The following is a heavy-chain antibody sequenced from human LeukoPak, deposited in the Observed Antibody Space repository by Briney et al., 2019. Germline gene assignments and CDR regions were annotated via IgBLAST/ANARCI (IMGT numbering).Heavy chain of an antibody. Sequence: SETLSLTCAVYGGSFSGYYWSWIRQPPGKGLEWIGEINHSGSTNYNSSLKSRVTISVDTSKNQFSLKLSSVTAADTAVYYCARGGLRRLRKDYYYYGMDVWGQGTTVTVSS. J-gene: IGHJ6*02. D-gene: IGHD4-17*01. CDR3: ARGGLRRLRKDYYYYGMDV. V-gene: IGHV4-34*01. CDR2: INHSGST. CDR1: GGSFSGYY.